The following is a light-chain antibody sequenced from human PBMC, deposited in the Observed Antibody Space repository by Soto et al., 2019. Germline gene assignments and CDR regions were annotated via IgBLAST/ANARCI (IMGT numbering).Light chain of an antibody. CDR1: SSDVGGYNY. V-gene: IGLV2-14*01. CDR3: TSYTSSSTLVV. Sequence: QSALTQPASVSGSPGQSITISCTGTSSDVGGYNYVSWYPQHPGNAPKRMIYDVSNRPSWVSNRFSGSKSGNTASLTISGRQAEDEADYYCTSYTSSSTLVVVCGGTKLTVL. CDR2: DVS. J-gene: IGLJ2*01.